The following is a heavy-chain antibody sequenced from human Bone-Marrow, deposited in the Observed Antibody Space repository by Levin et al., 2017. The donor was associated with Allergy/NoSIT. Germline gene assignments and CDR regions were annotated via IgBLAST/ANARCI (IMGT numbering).Heavy chain of an antibody. J-gene: IGHJ3*02. Sequence: PGGSLRLSCAASGFTFSDYYMSWIRQAPGTGLEWVSYISSSGTTIYYADSVKGRFTISRDNAKNSLSLQMNSLRVEDTAMYYCARGSYYYGNSGYYPFDDAFDIWGQGTMVTVSS. CDR2: ISSSGTTI. CDR1: GFTFSDYY. V-gene: IGHV3-11*01. D-gene: IGHD3-22*01. CDR3: ARGSYYYGNSGYYPFDDAFDI.